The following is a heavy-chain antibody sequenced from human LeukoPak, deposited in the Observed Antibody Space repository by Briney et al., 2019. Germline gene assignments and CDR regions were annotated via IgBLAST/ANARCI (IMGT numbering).Heavy chain of an antibody. CDR1: GGSISSYY. CDR3: AKNHMVRGAKRGPAFDI. V-gene: IGHV4-59*08. Sequence: SETLSLTCTVSGGSISSYYWSWIRQPPGKGLEWIGYIYYSGSTNYNPSLKSRVTISVDTSKNQFSLKLSSVTAADTAVYYCAKNHMVRGAKRGPAFDIWGQGTMVTVSS. J-gene: IGHJ3*02. CDR2: IYYSGST. D-gene: IGHD3-10*01.